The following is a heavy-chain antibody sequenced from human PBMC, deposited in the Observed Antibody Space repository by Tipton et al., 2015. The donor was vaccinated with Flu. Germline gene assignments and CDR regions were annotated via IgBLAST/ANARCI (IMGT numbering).Heavy chain of an antibody. CDR1: GDSIKDKITY. D-gene: IGHD4/OR15-4a*01. V-gene: IGHV4-39*01. Sequence: TLSLTCTVSGDSIKDKITYWNWIRQSPGRGLEWIGSIYYSGTTYYNPSLKSRVTMSSDTFKNQFSLRLSSVTAADTAVYYCARHDDFGDHVSLFSAFDPWGQGALVTVSS. J-gene: IGHJ5*02. CDR3: ARHDDFGDHVSLFSAFDP. CDR2: IYYSGTT.